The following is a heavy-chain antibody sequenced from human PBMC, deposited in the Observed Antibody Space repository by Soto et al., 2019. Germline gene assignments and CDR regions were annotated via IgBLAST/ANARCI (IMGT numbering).Heavy chain of an antibody. Sequence: EVQLVESGGGLVQPGGSLRLSCAGSGFAFSSSWMHWVRQDPGKGLVWVSRINSDGSSTDYADSVKGRFTISRDNDKNTLYLEMNSLRAEDTAVYHCAIGPRGLYGFDYWGQGTLVTVSS. CDR3: AIGPRGLYGFDY. CDR1: GFAFSSSW. V-gene: IGHV3-74*01. D-gene: IGHD2-8*01. CDR2: INSDGSST. J-gene: IGHJ4*02.